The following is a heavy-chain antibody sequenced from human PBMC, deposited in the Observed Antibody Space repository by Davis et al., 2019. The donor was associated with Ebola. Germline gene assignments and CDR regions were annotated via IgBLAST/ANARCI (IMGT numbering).Heavy chain of an antibody. CDR3: ARIAAAGKDYYYYGMDV. V-gene: IGHV1-18*01. CDR2: ISAYNGNT. CDR1: GYTFTSYG. J-gene: IGHJ6*02. Sequence: ASVKVSCKASGYTFTSYGISWVRQAPGQGLEWMGWISAYNGNTNYAQKLQGRVTMTTDTSTSTAYMELSSLRSEDTAVYYCARIAAAGKDYYYYGMDVWGQGTTVTVSS. D-gene: IGHD6-13*01.